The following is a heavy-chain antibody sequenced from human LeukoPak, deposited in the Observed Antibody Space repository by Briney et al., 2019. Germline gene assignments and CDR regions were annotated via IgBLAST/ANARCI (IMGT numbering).Heavy chain of an antibody. CDR3: ARGAVRGVIDFDY. D-gene: IGHD3-10*01. Sequence: PSQTLSLTCTVSGXSISSGGYYWTWIRQHPGKGLEWIGYIYYSGSTYYNPSLKSRVTMSVDTSKNQFSLKLSSVTAADTAVYYCARGAVRGVIDFDYWGQGTLVSVSS. V-gene: IGHV4-31*03. J-gene: IGHJ4*02. CDR1: GXSISSGGYY. CDR2: IYYSGST.